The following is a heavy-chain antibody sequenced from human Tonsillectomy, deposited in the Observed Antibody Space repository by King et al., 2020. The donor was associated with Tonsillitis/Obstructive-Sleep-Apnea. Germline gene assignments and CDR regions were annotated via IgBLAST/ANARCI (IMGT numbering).Heavy chain of an antibody. V-gene: IGHV3-30*03. CDR2: ISNGETNK. CDR1: GFTFSRYG. CDR3: ASGDGLGHTSLDD. J-gene: IGHJ4*02. Sequence: VQLVESGGGVVQPGRSLRLSCAASGFTFSRYGMHWVRQAPGKGLKWGAVISNGETNKNYADSVKGRFTISRDDSKKTLYLQMNSLTTEDTGVDYCASGDGLGHTSLDDWGQGTLVTVSS. D-gene: IGHD3-10*01.